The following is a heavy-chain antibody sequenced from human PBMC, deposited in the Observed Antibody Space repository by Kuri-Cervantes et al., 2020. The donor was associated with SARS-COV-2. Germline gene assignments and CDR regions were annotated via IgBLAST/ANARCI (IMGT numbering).Heavy chain of an antibody. Sequence: GESLKISCAASGFTVSSNYMSWVRQAPGKGLEWVAFIRYDGSNKYYADSVKGRFTISRDNSKNTLYLQMNSLRAEDTAVYYCAKDLGDLKSAFDIWGQGTMVTVSS. D-gene: IGHD3-16*01. CDR2: IRYDGSNK. CDR3: AKDLGDLKSAFDI. CDR1: GFTVSSNY. V-gene: IGHV3-30*02. J-gene: IGHJ3*02.